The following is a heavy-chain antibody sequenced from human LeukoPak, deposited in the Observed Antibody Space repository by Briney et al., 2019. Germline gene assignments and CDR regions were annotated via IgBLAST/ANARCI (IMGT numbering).Heavy chain of an antibody. Sequence: GASVKVSCKASGYTFTSYYMHWVRQARGQGLEWMGIINPSGGSTSYAQKFQGRVTMTRDTSTSTVYMELSSLRSEDRAVYYCSRYSYPTRGIGVVLALDYWGQGTLDTVSS. CDR3: SRYSYPTRGIGVVLALDY. J-gene: IGHJ4*02. CDR2: INPSGGST. CDR1: GYTFTSYY. D-gene: IGHD3-22*01. V-gene: IGHV1-46*01.